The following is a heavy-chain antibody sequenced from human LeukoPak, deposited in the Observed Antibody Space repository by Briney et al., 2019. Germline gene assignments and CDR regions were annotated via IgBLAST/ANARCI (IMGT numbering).Heavy chain of an antibody. V-gene: IGHV4-59*01. Sequence: KPSETVSLTCTVSDGSISSYYWSWIRQSPGKGLEWIGSMYYSGRTNYNPSLKSRVTISIDTSKNQSSLKVTSLTAADTAVYYCARDPGYFDYFWGNHRYRGRFDYWGQGTLLTVSS. CDR2: MYYSGRT. CDR3: ARDPGYFDYFWGNHRYRGRFDY. D-gene: IGHD3-16*02. J-gene: IGHJ4*02. CDR1: DGSISSYY.